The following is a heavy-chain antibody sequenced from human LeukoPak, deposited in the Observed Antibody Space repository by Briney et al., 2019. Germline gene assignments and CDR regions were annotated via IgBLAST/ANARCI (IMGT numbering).Heavy chain of an antibody. CDR1: GFSFDVYG. V-gene: IGHV3-20*04. D-gene: IGHD2-15*01. J-gene: IGHJ4*02. CDR2: INRSGDKT. CDR3: AREGHIVAVGALDL. Sequence: AGGSLRPSCAASGFSFDVYGMSWVRQVPGKGLEWVSGINRSGDKTGYADSVKGRFTISKDNTRKSLYLQMQSLRVEDTALYYCAREGHIVAVGALDLWGQGTLVIVSS.